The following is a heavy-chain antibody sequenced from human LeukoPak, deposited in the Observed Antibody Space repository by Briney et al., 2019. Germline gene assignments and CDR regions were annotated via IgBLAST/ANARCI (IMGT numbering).Heavy chain of an antibody. CDR3: VVYTGGYRSQF. V-gene: IGHV3-23*01. J-gene: IGHJ4*02. Sequence: GGSLRLSCAASGFIFSSYAMNWVRQAPGKGLEWVSAIIDGGGRTYYADSVKGRFTISRDNSMNTLRLQMNSLSVEDTAVYYCVVYTGGYRSQFWGQGTLVTVFS. D-gene: IGHD5-24*01. CDR1: GFIFSSYA. CDR2: IIDGGGRT.